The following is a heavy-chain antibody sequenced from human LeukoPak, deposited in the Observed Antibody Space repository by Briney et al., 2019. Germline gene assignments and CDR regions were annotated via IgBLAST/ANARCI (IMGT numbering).Heavy chain of an antibody. D-gene: IGHD3-22*01. CDR2: IYYSGST. CDR3: ASTNYDSSGYYFPLNWFDP. Sequence: PSETLSLTCTVSGGSISSSSYYWGWIRQPPGKGLEWIGSIYYSGSTYYNPSLKSRVTISVDTSKNQFSLKLSSVTAADTAVYYCASTNYDSSGYYFPLNWFDPWGRGTLVTVSS. J-gene: IGHJ5*02. V-gene: IGHV4-39*07. CDR1: GGSISSSSYY.